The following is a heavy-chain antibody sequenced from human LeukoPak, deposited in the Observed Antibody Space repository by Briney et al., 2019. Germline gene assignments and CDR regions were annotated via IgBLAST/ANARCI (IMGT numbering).Heavy chain of an antibody. CDR3: ARGGSGYCSSTSCFGFDY. CDR1: GFTFSSYA. V-gene: IGHV3-64*01. CDR2: ISSNGGST. J-gene: IGHJ4*02. D-gene: IGHD2-2*01. Sequence: GGSLRLSCAASGFTFSSYAMYWVRQAPGKGLEYVSAISSNGGSTYYANSVKGRFTISRDNSKNTLYLQMGSLRAEDMAVYYCARGGSGYCSSTSCFGFDYWGQGTLVTVSS.